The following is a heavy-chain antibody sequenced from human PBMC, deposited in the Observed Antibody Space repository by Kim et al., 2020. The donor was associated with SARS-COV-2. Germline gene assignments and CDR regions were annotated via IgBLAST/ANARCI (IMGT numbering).Heavy chain of an antibody. CDR1: GFTFNNYW. CDR3: ATHHSSSYYPLLQN. V-gene: IGHV3-7*03. Sequence: GGSLRLSCEASGFTFNNYWMTWVSQAPGKGLECVANIKQDGSEKYYVDSVKGRFTISRDNAKDSLYLQMNSLRAEDTAVYFCATHHSSSYYPLLQNWGQGTLVIVSS. J-gene: IGHJ4*02. D-gene: IGHD6-13*01. CDR2: IKQDGSEK.